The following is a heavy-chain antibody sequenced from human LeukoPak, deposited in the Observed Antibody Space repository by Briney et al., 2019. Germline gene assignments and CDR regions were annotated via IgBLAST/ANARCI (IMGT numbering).Heavy chain of an antibody. CDR1: GGSISSYY. Sequence: SETLSLTCTVSGGSISSYYWSWIRQPPGKGLEWIGYIYYSGRTSYNPSLKSRVTISVDTSKNQFSLKLSSVTAADTAVYYCARGCSSTSCYCGMDVWGQGTTVTVSS. J-gene: IGHJ6*02. V-gene: IGHV4-59*12. CDR3: ARGCSSTSCYCGMDV. CDR2: IYYSGRT. D-gene: IGHD2-2*01.